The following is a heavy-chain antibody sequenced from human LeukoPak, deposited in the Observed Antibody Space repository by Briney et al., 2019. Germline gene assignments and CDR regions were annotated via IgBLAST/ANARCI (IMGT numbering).Heavy chain of an antibody. D-gene: IGHD3-22*01. Sequence: PGGSLRLSCAASGFTFSKYGMYWVRQAPGKGLEWVSAISGSGGSSYYADSVKGRFTISRDNSKNTLYLQMNSLRAEDTALYYCAKEAYDSREWDYWGQGTLVTVSS. J-gene: IGHJ4*02. V-gene: IGHV3-23*01. CDR1: GFTFSKYG. CDR3: AKEAYDSREWDY. CDR2: ISGSGGSS.